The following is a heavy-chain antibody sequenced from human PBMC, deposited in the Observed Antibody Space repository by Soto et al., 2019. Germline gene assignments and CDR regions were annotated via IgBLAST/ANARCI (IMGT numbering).Heavy chain of an antibody. V-gene: IGHV4-30-2*01. Sequence: QLQLQESGSGLVKPSQTLSLTCAVSGGSISSGGYSWSWIRQPPGKGLEWIGYIYHSGSTYYNPSLKSRVTISVDRSKNQFSLKLSSVTAADTAVYYCARVAYCGGDRYRGFDPWGQGTLVTVSS. CDR2: IYHSGST. J-gene: IGHJ5*02. CDR3: ARVAYCGGDRYRGFDP. CDR1: GGSISSGGYS. D-gene: IGHD2-21*02.